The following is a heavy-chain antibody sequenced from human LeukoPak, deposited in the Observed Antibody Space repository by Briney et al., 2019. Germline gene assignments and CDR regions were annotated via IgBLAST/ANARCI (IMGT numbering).Heavy chain of an antibody. J-gene: IGHJ4*02. CDR3: AKDRDANYDSSGYSHPFDY. CDR1: GFIYNGYG. Sequence: GGSLRLSCAASGFIYNGYGMHWVRQAPGKGLEWVAVISYDGTTKYYADSVKGRFTISRDNSKNTLYLQMNSLRAEDTAVYYCAKDRDANYDSSGYSHPFDYWGQGTLVTVSS. V-gene: IGHV3-30*18. CDR2: ISYDGTTK. D-gene: IGHD3-22*01.